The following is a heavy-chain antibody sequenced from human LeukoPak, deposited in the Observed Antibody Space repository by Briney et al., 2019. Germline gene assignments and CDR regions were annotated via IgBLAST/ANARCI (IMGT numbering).Heavy chain of an antibody. V-gene: IGHV3-7*05. CDR3: AREGAVAVFDY. J-gene: IGHJ4*02. D-gene: IGHD6-19*01. Sequence: GGSLRLSCAASGFTFSSYWTSWVRQAPGKGLEWVANIKQDGSEKYYVDSVKGRFTISRDNAKNSLYLQMNSLRAEDTAVYYCAREGAVAVFDYWGQGTLVTVSS. CDR2: IKQDGSEK. CDR1: GFTFSSYW.